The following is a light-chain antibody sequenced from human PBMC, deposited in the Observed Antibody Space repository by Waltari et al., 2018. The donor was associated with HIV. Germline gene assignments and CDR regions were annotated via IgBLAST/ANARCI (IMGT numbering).Light chain of an antibody. CDR2: DVS. Sequence: QSALTPPASVSGSPGQSITIPCTGTSSDVGGYNYVSWYQQHPGKAPKRMIYDVSNRPSGVSNRFSGSKSGNTASLTISGLQAEDEADYYCSSYTSSSTLEVFGTGTKVTVL. CDR1: SSDVGGYNY. J-gene: IGLJ1*01. CDR3: SSYTSSSTLEV. V-gene: IGLV2-14*03.